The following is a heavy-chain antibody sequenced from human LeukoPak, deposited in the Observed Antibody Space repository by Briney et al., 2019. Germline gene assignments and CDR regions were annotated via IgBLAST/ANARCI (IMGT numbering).Heavy chain of an antibody. CDR3: AGGNSSGYYLPTKRTFDY. CDR1: GYSLTYYA. D-gene: IGHD3-22*01. J-gene: IGHJ4*02. Sequence: GASVKVSCKASGYSLTYYAMHWVRQAPGQGLEWMGGIIPIFGTANYAQKFQGRVTITADESTSTAYMELRSLRSEDTAVYYCAGGNSSGYYLPTKRTFDYWGQGTLVTVSS. V-gene: IGHV1-69*13. CDR2: IIPIFGTA.